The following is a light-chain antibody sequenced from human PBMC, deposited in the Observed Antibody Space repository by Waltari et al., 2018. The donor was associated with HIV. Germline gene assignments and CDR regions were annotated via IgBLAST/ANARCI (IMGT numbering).Light chain of an antibody. J-gene: IGLJ1*01. Sequence: QSALPQRDPVSGSHGQSITISCTGTTSDVGCYRYVSWYQQHPGNAPQLMIYDVSNRPSGVSNRFSGSKSGNTASLTISGLQAEDEADYYCSSHTSSSTYVFGTGTKVTVL. V-gene: IGLV2-14*03. CDR1: TSDVGCYRY. CDR2: DVS. CDR3: SSHTSSSTYV.